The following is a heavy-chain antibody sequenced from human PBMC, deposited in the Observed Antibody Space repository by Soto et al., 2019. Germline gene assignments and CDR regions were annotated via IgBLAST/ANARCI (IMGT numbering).Heavy chain of an antibody. J-gene: IGHJ6*03. CDR1: GYTFTSYD. CDR3: ARTPAGHGDYLVTRFKGYYYYYMDV. V-gene: IGHV1-8*01. CDR2: MNPNSGNT. Sequence: ASVKVSCKASGYTFTSYDINWVRQATGQGLEWMGWMNPNSGNTGYAQKFQGRVTMTRNTSISTAYMELSSLRSEDTAVYYCARTPAGHGDYLVTRFKGYYYYYMDVWGKGTTVTVSS. D-gene: IGHD4-17*01.